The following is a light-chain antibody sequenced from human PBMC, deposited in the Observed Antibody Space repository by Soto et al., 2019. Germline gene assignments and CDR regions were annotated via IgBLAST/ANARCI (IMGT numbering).Light chain of an antibody. J-gene: IGKJ2*01. CDR3: QQYGSSPMT. CDR1: QSINSNY. V-gene: IGKV3-20*01. Sequence: EIVLTQSPGTLSLSPGERATLSCRASQSINSNYLAWYQQKPGQAPRLLVYGASSRATGIPDRFSGSGSGTDFTLTISRLEPEDFAVYYCQQYGSSPMTFGQGTKLEIK. CDR2: GAS.